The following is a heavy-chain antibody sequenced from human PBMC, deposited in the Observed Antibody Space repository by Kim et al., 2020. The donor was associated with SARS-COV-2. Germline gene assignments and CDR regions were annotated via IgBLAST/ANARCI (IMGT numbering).Heavy chain of an antibody. CDR3: ARDNISPWSVAGTSHYFDY. Sequence: SETLSLTCTVSGGSISSYYWSWIRQPPGKGLEWIGYIYYSGSTNYNPSLKSRVTISVDTSKNQFSLKLSSVTAADTAVYYCARDNISPWSVAGTSHYFDYWGQGTLVTVSS. CDR2: IYYSGST. V-gene: IGHV4-59*13. J-gene: IGHJ4*02. CDR1: GGSISSYY. D-gene: IGHD6-19*01.